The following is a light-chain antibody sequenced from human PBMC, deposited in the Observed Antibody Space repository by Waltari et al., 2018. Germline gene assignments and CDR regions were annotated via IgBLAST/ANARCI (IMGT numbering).Light chain of an antibody. CDR3: GTWDSSLSGAV. V-gene: IGLV1-51*02. CDR2: ENT. J-gene: IGLJ7*01. CDR1: SSNIGNNY. Sequence: QSVLTQPPSVSAAPGQRVTISCSGGSSNIGNNYVSWYRQFPGTAPKLLIYENTARPSGFPVRFSGSKSGTSATLDITGLQAGDEADYYCGTWDSSLSGAVFGGGTHLTVL.